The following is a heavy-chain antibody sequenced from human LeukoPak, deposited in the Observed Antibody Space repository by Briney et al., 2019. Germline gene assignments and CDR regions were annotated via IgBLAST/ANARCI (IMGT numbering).Heavy chain of an antibody. J-gene: IGHJ4*02. CDR2: IYTSGST. V-gene: IGHV4-4*09. D-gene: IGHD6-13*01. CDR1: GGFISGYY. CDR3: ARYSSSRYANFDY. Sequence: SETLSLTCTVSGGFISGYYWSWIRQPPGKGLEWIGYIYTSGSTNYNPSLKSRVNISVDTSKNQFSLNLTSVTAADTAVYYCARYSSSRYANFDYWGQGTLVTVSS.